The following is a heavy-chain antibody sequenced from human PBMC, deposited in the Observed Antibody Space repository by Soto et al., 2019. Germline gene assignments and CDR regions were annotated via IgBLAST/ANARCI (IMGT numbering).Heavy chain of an antibody. CDR2: IGSSINYI. CDR3: GRKGYGDYGGMDV. J-gene: IGHJ6*02. V-gene: IGHV3-21*06. D-gene: IGHD4-17*01. CDR1: GFTFSTYS. Sequence: GGSLRLSCSASGFTFSTYSMNWVRQAPGRGLEWVSSIGSSINYIYYADSVKGRFTISRDNAKNSLFLQMNSLSAEDTAVYYCGRKGYGDYGGMDVWGQGTTVTVSS.